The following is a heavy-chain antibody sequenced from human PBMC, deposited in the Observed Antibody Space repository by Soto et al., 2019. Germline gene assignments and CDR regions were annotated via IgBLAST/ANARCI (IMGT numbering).Heavy chain of an antibody. CDR2: ISAYNGNT. Sequence: QVQLVQSGAEVKKPGASVKVSGKASGYTFTSYGISWVRQAPGQGLEWMGWISAYNGNTNYAQKLQARVTMTTDTPPSTAYMELRGLSSYDTAVYYCARVLPSYWGGDCYHCDYWGQGTLVTVSS. CDR1: GYTFTSYG. J-gene: IGHJ4*02. CDR3: ARVLPSYWGGDCYHCDY. D-gene: IGHD2-21*02. V-gene: IGHV1-18*01.